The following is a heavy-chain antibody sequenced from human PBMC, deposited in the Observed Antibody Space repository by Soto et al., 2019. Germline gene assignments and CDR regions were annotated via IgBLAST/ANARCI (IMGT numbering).Heavy chain of an antibody. CDR2: INDSGNI. V-gene: IGHV4-34*01. CDR1: GGSFSGYQ. D-gene: IGHD3-10*01. CDR3: ARGLILWFGELSRRGGYYYYMDV. Sequence: QVQLQQWGAGLLKPSETLSLTCAVYGGSFSGYQWTWIRQTPGKGLEWIGEINDSGNINYNPSLKSPITIFLDTPKKQISPKLGSVTAADTPVYFCARGLILWFGELSRRGGYYYYMDVWGKGTTVTVSS. J-gene: IGHJ6*03.